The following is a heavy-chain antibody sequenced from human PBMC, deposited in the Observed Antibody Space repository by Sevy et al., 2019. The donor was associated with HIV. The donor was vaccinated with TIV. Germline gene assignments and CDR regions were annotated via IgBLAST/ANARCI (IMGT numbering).Heavy chain of an antibody. CDR3: ARDPNDILNEHAFDI. Sequence: ASVKVSFKASGYTFTGYYMQWVRQAPGQGLEWMGWIIPNSGGTNYAQKFQGRITMTRDTSISTAYLELNRLRSDDTAVYYCARDPNDILNEHAFDIWGQGTVVTVSS. V-gene: IGHV1-2*02. D-gene: IGHD3-9*01. CDR1: GYTFTGYY. CDR2: IIPNSGGT. J-gene: IGHJ3*02.